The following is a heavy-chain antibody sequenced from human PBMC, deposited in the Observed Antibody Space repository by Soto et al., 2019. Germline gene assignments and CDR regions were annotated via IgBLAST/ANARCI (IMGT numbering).Heavy chain of an antibody. CDR2: ISYDGSNK. CDR3: ARGGYSYEIDY. V-gene: IGHV3-30-3*01. Sequence: QVQLVESGGGVVQPGRSLRLSCAASGFTFSSYAMHWVRQAPGKGLEWVAVISYDGSNKYYADSVKGRFTISRDNSKNTLYLQMNSLRAEDTAVYYCARGGYSYEIDYWGQGTLFTVSS. CDR1: GFTFSSYA. D-gene: IGHD5-18*01. J-gene: IGHJ4*02.